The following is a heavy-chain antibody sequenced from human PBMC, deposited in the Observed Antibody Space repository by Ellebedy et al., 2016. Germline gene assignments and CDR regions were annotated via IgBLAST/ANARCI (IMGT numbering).Heavy chain of an antibody. CDR3: LVGSIPGSYWRGY. Sequence: GESLKISXAASGFIFSSKWMHWVRQVPGKGPEWVARINNEATSTAYADSVKGRFTISRDNAKNILYLQMNSLKVEDTARYSCLVGSIPGSYWRGYWGQGTLVTVSS. J-gene: IGHJ4*02. V-gene: IGHV3-74*03. CDR1: GFIFSSKW. D-gene: IGHD3-10*01. CDR2: INNEATST.